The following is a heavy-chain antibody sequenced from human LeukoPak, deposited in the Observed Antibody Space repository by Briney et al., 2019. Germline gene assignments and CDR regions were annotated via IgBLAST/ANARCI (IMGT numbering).Heavy chain of an antibody. CDR1: GYTFTGYY. V-gene: IGHV1-2*02. Sequence: GASVKVSCKASGYTFTGYYMHWVRQAPGQGLEWMGWINPNSGGTNYAQKFQGRVTMTRDTSISTAYMELSRLRSDDAAVYYCARDLGQWLTYFDYWGQGTLVTVSS. CDR2: INPNSGGT. D-gene: IGHD6-19*01. CDR3: ARDLGQWLTYFDY. J-gene: IGHJ4*02.